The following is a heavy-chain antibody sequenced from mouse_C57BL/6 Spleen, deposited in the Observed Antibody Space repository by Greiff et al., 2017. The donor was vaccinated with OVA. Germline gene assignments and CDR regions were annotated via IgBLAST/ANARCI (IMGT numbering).Heavy chain of an antibody. CDR3: ARGGDRYYFDY. V-gene: IGHV1-59*01. CDR1: GYTFTSYW. CDR2: IDPSDSYT. J-gene: IGHJ2*01. Sequence: QVQLQQPGAELVRPGTSVKLSCKASGYTFTSYWMHWVKQRPGQGLEWIGVIDPSDSYTNYNQKFKGKATLTVDTSSSTAYMQLSSLTSEDSAVYYCARGGDRYYFDYWGQGTTLTVSS. D-gene: IGHD2-14*01.